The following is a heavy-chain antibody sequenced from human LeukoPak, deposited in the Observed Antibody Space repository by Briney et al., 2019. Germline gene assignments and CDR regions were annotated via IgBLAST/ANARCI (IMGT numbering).Heavy chain of an antibody. CDR3: ARDNLRGRWLQSWFDP. CDR1: GFTFSDYY. Sequence: GGSLRLSCAASGFTFSDYYMSWIRQAPGKGLEWVSYISSSGSTIYYADSVKGRFTISRDNAKNPLYLQMNSLRAEDTAVYYCARDNLRGRWLQSWFDPWGQGTLVTVSS. J-gene: IGHJ5*02. CDR2: ISSSGSTI. D-gene: IGHD5-24*01. V-gene: IGHV3-11*04.